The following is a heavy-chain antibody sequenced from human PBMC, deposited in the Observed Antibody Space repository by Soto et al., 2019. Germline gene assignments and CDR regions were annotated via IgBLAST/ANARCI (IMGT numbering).Heavy chain of an antibody. V-gene: IGHV3-33*08. CDR2: IWYDGSNK. CDR1: GFTFNTYG. J-gene: IGHJ6*02. Sequence: QVQLVESGGGVVQPGGSLRLSCTTSGFTFNTYGMYWVRQAPGKGLEWVAIIWYDGSNKYYGDSVKGRFTISRDNSKNTLYLQMNILSAEDTALYYCARGDCTGAYCYSWPFNYGVDVWGQGTTVTVSS. D-gene: IGHD2-15*01. CDR3: ARGDCTGAYCYSWPFNYGVDV.